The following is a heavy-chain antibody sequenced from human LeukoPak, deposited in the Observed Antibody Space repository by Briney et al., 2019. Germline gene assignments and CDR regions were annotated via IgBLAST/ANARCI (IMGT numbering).Heavy chain of an antibody. V-gene: IGHV1-69*01. CDR3: ARDQGYCSSTSCLYSSSSRKVAFDI. D-gene: IGHD2-2*01. CDR2: IIPIFGTA. CDR1: GGTFSSYA. J-gene: IGHJ3*02. Sequence: SVKVSCKASGGTFSSYAISWVRQAPGQGLEWMGGIIPIFGTANYAQKFQGRVTITADESTSTAYMELSSLRSEDTAVYYCARDQGYCSSTSCLYSSSSRKVAFDIWGQGTMVTVSS.